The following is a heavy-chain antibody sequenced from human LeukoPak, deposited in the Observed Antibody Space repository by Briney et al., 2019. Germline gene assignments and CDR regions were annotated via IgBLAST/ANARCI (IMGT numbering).Heavy chain of an antibody. CDR2: INPNSGGT. CDR1: GYTFTGYY. D-gene: IGHD3-22*01. Sequence: ASVKVSCKASGYTFTGYYMHWVRQAPGQGLEWMGWINPNSGGTNYAQKFQGWVTMTRDTSISTAYMELSRLRSDDTAVYYCAREGIFESRGGADSSGYSDAFDIWGQGTMVTVSS. J-gene: IGHJ3*02. CDR3: AREGIFESRGGADSSGYSDAFDI. V-gene: IGHV1-2*04.